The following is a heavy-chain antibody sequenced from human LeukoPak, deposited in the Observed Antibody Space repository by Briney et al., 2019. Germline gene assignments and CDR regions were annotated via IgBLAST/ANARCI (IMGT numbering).Heavy chain of an antibody. CDR3: ASGTDYDFWSGYPPSFDY. CDR2: ISSSSSYI. CDR1: GFTFSSYS. D-gene: IGHD3-3*01. J-gene: IGHJ4*02. Sequence: RGSLRLSCAASGFTFSSYSMNWVRQAPGKGLEWVSSISSSSSYIYYADSVKGRFTISRDNAKNSLYLQMNSLRAEDTAVYYCASGTDYDFWSGYPPSFDYWGQGTLVTVSS. V-gene: IGHV3-21*01.